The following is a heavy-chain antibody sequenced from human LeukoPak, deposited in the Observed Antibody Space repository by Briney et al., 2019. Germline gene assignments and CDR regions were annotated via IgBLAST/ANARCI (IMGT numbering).Heavy chain of an antibody. V-gene: IGHV3-11*01. CDR1: GGSFSGYY. Sequence: LSLTCAVYGGSFSGYYWSWIRQPPGKGLEWVSYISSSGSTIYYADSVKGRFTISRDNAKNSLYLQMSSLRAEDTAVYYCASGGVVTRLLGPWGQGTLVTVSS. CDR3: ASGGVVTRLLGP. D-gene: IGHD2-21*02. CDR2: ISSSGSTI. J-gene: IGHJ5*02.